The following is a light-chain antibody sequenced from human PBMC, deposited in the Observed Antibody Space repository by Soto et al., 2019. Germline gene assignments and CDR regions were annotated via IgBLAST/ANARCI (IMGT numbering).Light chain of an antibody. CDR1: QSVSSY. V-gene: IGKV3-11*01. Sequence: ELVLTQSPATLSLSPGERATLSCRASQSVSSYLAWYQQKPGQAPRLLIYDASNRATGIPARFSGSGSGTDFTLTISSLEPEDFALYYCQQRSNWPPEVTFGGGTKV. J-gene: IGKJ4*01. CDR3: QQRSNWPPEVT. CDR2: DAS.